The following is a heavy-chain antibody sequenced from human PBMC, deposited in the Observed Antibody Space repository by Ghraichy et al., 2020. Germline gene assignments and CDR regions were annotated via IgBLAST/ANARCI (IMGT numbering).Heavy chain of an antibody. Sequence: SGPTLVKPTQTLTLTCTFSGFSHSATGVGVGWIRQPPGKALEWLALIFWDDDKRYSPTLKSRLTLTQDTSKNQVVLTMTNMDPMDTATYYCAHKPVASTHFDHWGQGTLVTVSS. D-gene: IGHD4-23*01. CDR1: GFSHSATGVG. CDR2: IFWDDDK. CDR3: AHKPVASTHFDH. V-gene: IGHV2-5*02. J-gene: IGHJ4*02.